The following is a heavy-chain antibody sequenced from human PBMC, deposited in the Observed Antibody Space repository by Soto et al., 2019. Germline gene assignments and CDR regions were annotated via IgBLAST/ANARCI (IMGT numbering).Heavy chain of an antibody. D-gene: IGHD5-18*01. J-gene: IGHJ5*02. Sequence: SETLSLTCTVSGGSISSGDYYWSWIRQPPGKGLEWIGYIYYSGSTYYNPSLKSRVTISVDTSKNQFSLKLSSVTAADTAVYYCARGIQLWQENNWFDPWGQGTLVTVSS. CDR2: IYYSGST. CDR1: GGSISSGDYY. CDR3: ARGIQLWQENNWFDP. V-gene: IGHV4-30-4*01.